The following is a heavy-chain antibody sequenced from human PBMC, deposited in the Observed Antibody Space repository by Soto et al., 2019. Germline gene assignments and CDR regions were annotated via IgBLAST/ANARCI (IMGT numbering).Heavy chain of an antibody. CDR2: IYYSGST. J-gene: IGHJ6*02. D-gene: IGHD3-10*01. CDR3: ASGGELLNTYYYGMDV. Sequence: NPSETLSLTCTVSGGSISSSSYYWGWIRQPPGKGLEWIGSIYYSGSTYYNPSLKSRVTISVDTSKNQFSLKLSSVTAADTAVYYCASGGELLNTYYYGMDVWGQGTTVTVSS. CDR1: GGSISSSSYY. V-gene: IGHV4-39*01.